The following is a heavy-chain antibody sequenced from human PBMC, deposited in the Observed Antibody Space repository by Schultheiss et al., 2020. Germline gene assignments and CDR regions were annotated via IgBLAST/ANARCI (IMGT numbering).Heavy chain of an antibody. D-gene: IGHD4-17*01. J-gene: IGHJ6*02. CDR3: ASTSVTTDYYYYYAMDV. V-gene: IGHV3-66*02. CDR2: IYSDGST. CDR1: GFNVSSTY. Sequence: GWSLRLSCGVSGFNVSSTYMTWVRQAPGQGLEWVSLIYSDGSTHHADSVEGRFEISRDDSKNTIYLQIKSLRVEDTAVYFCASTSVTTDYYYYYAMDVWGQGTTVTVSS.